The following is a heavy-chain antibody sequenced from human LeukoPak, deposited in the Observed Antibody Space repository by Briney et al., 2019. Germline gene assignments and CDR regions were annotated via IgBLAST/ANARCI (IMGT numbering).Heavy chain of an antibody. CDR2: VMDSGRT. CDR1: GGTFSDCY. D-gene: IGHD1-26*01. CDR3: VREHSIVIPTARTYYYYYMDV. Sequence: SETLSLTCAVYGGTFSDCYWSWIRQSPGKGLEWIGEVMDSGRTNYNPSLKSRVTISIDTSKNQFSLRLSSMTAADTAVYYCVREHSIVIPTARTYYYYYMDVWGKGTTVTVSS. V-gene: IGHV4-34*12. J-gene: IGHJ6*03.